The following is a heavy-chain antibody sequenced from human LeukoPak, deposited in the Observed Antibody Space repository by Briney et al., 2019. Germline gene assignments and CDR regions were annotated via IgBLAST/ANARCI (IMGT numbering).Heavy chain of an antibody. CDR3: AREPPLAVALDY. CDR1: GGTFSSYA. V-gene: IGHV1-69*05. CDR2: IIPIFGTA. J-gene: IGHJ4*02. D-gene: IGHD6-19*01. Sequence: SVKVSCKASGGTFSSYAISWVRQAPGQGLEWLGRIIPIFGTANYAQKFQGRVTITTHESTSTAYMELSSLRSEYTAVYYCAREPPLAVALDYWGQGTLVTVSS.